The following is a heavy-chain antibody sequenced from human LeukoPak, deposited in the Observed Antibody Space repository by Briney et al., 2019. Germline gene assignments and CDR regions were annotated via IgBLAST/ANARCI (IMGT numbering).Heavy chain of an antibody. CDR3: ARGGQLWFGEVDY. Sequence: PGGSLRLSCAASGFTFSSYGMHWVRQAPGKGLEWVAVIWYDGSNKYYADSVKGRFTISRDNSENTLYLQMNSLRAEDTAVYYCARGGQLWFGEVDYWGQGTLVTVSS. CDR1: GFTFSSYG. D-gene: IGHD3-10*01. J-gene: IGHJ4*02. CDR2: IWYDGSNK. V-gene: IGHV3-33*01.